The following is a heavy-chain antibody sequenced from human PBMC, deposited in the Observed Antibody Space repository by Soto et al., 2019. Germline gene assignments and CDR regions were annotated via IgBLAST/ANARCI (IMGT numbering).Heavy chain of an antibody. CDR3: ARDVHYDILTGYYVKSWFDP. CDR1: GFTFSSYS. V-gene: IGHV3-21*01. D-gene: IGHD3-9*01. Sequence: EVQLVESGGGLVKPGGSLRLSCAASGFTFSSYSMNWVRQAPGKGLEWVSSISSSSSYIYYADSVKGRFTISRDNAKNSLYQQMNSLRAEDTAVYYCARDVHYDILTGYYVKSWFDPWGQGTLVTVYS. CDR2: ISSSSSYI. J-gene: IGHJ5*02.